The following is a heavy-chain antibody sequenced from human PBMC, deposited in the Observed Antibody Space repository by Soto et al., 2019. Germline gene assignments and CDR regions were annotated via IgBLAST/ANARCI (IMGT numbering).Heavy chain of an antibody. J-gene: IGHJ2*01. CDR2: ISGSGGST. Sequence: EVQLLESGGGLVQPGGSLRLSCAASGFTFSSYAMSWVRQAPGKGLEWVSAISGSGGSTYYADSVKGRFTISRDNSKNTLYLQMHSMRAEDPAVYYCAKAGGFGGYWYFDLWGRGTLVTVSS. CDR3: AKAGGFGGYWYFDL. D-gene: IGHD3-10*01. CDR1: GFTFSSYA. V-gene: IGHV3-23*01.